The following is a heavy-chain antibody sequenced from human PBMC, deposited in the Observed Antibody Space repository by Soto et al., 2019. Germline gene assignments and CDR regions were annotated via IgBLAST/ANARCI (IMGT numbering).Heavy chain of an antibody. CDR3: ARGFHYYDSSGYYS. J-gene: IGHJ4*02. Sequence: SETLSLTCTVSGGSISSYYWSWIRQPPGKGLEWIGYIYYSGSTNYNPSLKSRVTISVDTSKNQFSLKLSSVTAADTAVYYCARGFHYYDSSGYYSWGQGTRVTVSS. D-gene: IGHD3-22*01. V-gene: IGHV4-59*01. CDR2: IYYSGST. CDR1: GGSISSYY.